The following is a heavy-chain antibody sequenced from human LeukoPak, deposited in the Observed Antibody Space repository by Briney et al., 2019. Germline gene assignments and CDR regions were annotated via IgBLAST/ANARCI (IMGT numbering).Heavy chain of an antibody. Sequence: SVKVSCKVSGYTLTELSMHWVRQAPGKGLEWMGGFGPEDGETIYAQKFQGRVTMTEDTSTDTAYMELSSLRSEDTAVYYCATMITFGGVIVKVYDYWGQGTLVTVSS. V-gene: IGHV1-24*01. D-gene: IGHD3-16*02. CDR2: FGPEDGET. CDR3: ATMITFGGVIVKVYDY. CDR1: GYTLTELS. J-gene: IGHJ4*02.